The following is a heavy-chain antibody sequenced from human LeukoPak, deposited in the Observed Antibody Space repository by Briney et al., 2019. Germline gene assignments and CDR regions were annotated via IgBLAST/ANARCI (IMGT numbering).Heavy chain of an antibody. CDR1: GGSISSYY. CDR3: ARGRRGYSYGQSRRGDAFDI. CDR2: IYYSGST. Sequence: SETLSLTCTVSGGSISSYYWGWIRQPPGEGLEWIGSIYYSGSTYYNSSLQSRVTISVDTSNNQFSLKLSSVTAADTAVYYCARGRRGYSYGQSRRGDAFDIWGQGTMVTVSS. J-gene: IGHJ3*02. V-gene: IGHV4-39*07. D-gene: IGHD5-18*01.